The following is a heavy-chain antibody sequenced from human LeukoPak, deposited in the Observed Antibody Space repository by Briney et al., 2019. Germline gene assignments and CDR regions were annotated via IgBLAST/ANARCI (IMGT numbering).Heavy chain of an antibody. V-gene: IGHV4-39*01. D-gene: IGHD3-10*01. CDR3: ARQVGAGLLWFGESGMDV. Sequence: SETLSLTCTVSGGSIISSSYYWGWIRQPPGKGLEWIGSIYYSGSTYYNPSLKGRVTISVDTSKNQFSLKLSSVTAADTAVYYCARQVGAGLLWFGESGMDVWGQGTTVTVSS. CDR2: IYYSGST. CDR1: GGSIISSSYY. J-gene: IGHJ6*02.